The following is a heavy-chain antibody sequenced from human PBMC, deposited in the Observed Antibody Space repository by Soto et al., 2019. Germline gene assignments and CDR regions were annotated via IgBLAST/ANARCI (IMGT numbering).Heavy chain of an antibody. Sequence: SDTLSRTCTVSGCAISSSSYYCGWIRQPPGKGLEWIGSIYYSGSTYYNPSLKSRVTISVDTSKNQFSLKLSSVTAADTAVYYCARNSSSGFYYYYYYGMDVWGQGTTVT. D-gene: IGHD6-6*01. CDR3: ARNSSSGFYYYYYYGMDV. CDR1: GCAISSSSYY. CDR2: IYYSGST. J-gene: IGHJ6*02. V-gene: IGHV4-39*01.